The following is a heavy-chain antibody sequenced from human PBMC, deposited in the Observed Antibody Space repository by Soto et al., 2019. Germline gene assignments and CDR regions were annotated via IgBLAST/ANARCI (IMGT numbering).Heavy chain of an antibody. CDR2: IYDIVTP. CDR1: GVSISRGGYY. J-gene: IGHJ4*02. CDR3: ARVVPDDFGDYTFDY. D-gene: IGHD4-17*01. Sequence: SDTLSLTCAVSGVSISRGGYYLRWIRQPPGKGLEWIGCIYDIVTPKYSPSLKSRVILSVDTSKNQFLLRLNSVTAADTAMYYCARVVPDDFGDYTFDYWGQGALVTVSS. V-gene: IGHV4-61*08.